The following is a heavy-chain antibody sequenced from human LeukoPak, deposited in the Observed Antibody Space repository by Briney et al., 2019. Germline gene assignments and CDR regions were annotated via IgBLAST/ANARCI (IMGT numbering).Heavy chain of an antibody. CDR3: AKDSSGYYSGLNY. CDR1: GFTFSSYA. D-gene: IGHD3-22*01. J-gene: IGHJ4*02. Sequence: GGSLRLSCAASGFTFSSYAMSWVRQAPGRGLEWVSAISGCGGSTFYADSVKGRFTISRDNSKNTLYLQMDSLRAEDTAVYYCAKDSSGYYSGLNYWGRRTLVTVSS. V-gene: IGHV3-23*01. CDR2: ISGCGGST.